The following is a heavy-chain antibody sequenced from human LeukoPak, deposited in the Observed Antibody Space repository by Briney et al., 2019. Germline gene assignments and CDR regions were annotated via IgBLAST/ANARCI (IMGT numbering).Heavy chain of an antibody. CDR2: IRYDGTNK. CDR3: LAVWEYYFDY. D-gene: IGHD6-19*01. CDR1: GFTFSSYG. Sequence: GGSLRLSCAASGFTFSSYGMHWVRQAPGKGLEWVAFIRYDGTNKYYADSVKGRFTISRDNSKNTLYLQMNSLRAEDTAVYYCLAVWEYYFDYWGQGTLVTVSS. J-gene: IGHJ4*02. V-gene: IGHV3-30*02.